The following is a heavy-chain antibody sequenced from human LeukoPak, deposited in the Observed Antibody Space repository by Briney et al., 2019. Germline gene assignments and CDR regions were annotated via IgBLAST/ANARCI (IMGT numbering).Heavy chain of an antibody. D-gene: IGHD4-23*01. Sequence: AGGSLRLSCAASGFTFENYWMSWLRQAPGKGPEWVAHIKQDGSVEHYLDSVKGRFTISRDNAKNSLILQMHSLRADDTAMYYCARWAGVTDYWGQGTLVTVSA. J-gene: IGHJ4*02. CDR1: GFTFENYW. CDR2: IKQDGSVE. V-gene: IGHV3-7*01. CDR3: ARWAGVTDY.